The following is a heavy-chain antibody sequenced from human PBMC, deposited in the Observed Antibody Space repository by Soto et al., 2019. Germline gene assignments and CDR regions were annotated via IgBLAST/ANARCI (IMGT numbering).Heavy chain of an antibody. CDR1: GFTFSSYG. Sequence: QGQLVESGGGVVQPGRSLRLSCAASGFTFSSYGMHWVRQAPGKGLEWVAVISYDGSNKYYADSVKGRFTISRDNSKNTLYLQMNSLRAEDTAVYYCAKDLRGYSYSDYFDYWGQGSLVTVSS. CDR3: AKDLRGYSYSDYFDY. CDR2: ISYDGSNK. D-gene: IGHD5-18*01. V-gene: IGHV3-30*18. J-gene: IGHJ4*02.